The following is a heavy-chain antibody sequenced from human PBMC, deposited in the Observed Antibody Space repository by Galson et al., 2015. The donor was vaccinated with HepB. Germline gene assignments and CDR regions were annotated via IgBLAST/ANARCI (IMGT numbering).Heavy chain of an antibody. CDR3: ALDSSSAPHPRWAFDI. V-gene: IGHV1-69*13. D-gene: IGHD6-6*01. CDR1: GYTFSSYA. Sequence: SVKVSCKASGYTFSSYAISWVRQAPGQGLEWMGGIIAIYGTANYAQKFQGRVTITADESTSTAYMELSSLRSEDTAVYYCALDSSSAPHPRWAFDIWGQGTMVTVSS. J-gene: IGHJ3*02. CDR2: IIAIYGTA.